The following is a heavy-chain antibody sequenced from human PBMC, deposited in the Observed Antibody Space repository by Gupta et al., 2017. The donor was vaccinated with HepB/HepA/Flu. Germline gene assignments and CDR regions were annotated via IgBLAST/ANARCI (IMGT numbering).Heavy chain of an antibody. V-gene: IGHV3-30-3*01. CDR1: GFTFRSYA. D-gene: IGHD2-15*01. CDR3: ARAALLGYCSGGSCYSFDY. CDR2: ISYDGSNK. J-gene: IGHJ4*02. Sequence: QVQLVESGGGVVQPGRSLRLSCAASGFTFRSYALPCVRQAPGKGLEWVAVISYDGSNKYYADSVKGRFTISRDNSKNTLYLQMNSLRAEDTAVYYCARAALLGYCSGGSCYSFDYWGQGTLVTVSS.